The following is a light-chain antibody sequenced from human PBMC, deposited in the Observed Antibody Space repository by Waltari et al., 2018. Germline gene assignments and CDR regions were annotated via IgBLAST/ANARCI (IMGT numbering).Light chain of an antibody. CDR1: SSDVGADNS. J-gene: IGLJ3*02. CDR2: DVN. Sequence: QSALAQPASVSGSPGQSITISCTGTSSDVGADNSVSWYEDHPGQAPRVMIYDVNNRPSGVSNRFSGSKSGNTASLTISGLQAEDEATFYCSSQSTNNGGMFGGGTKVTVL. CDR3: SSQSTNNGGM. V-gene: IGLV2-14*03.